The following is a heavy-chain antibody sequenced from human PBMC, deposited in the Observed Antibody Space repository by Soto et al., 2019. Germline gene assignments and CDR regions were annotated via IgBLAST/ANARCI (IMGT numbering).Heavy chain of an antibody. D-gene: IGHD3-3*01. V-gene: IGHV4-59*01. J-gene: IGHJ4*02. CDR1: GGSISSYY. Sequence: ETLSLTCTVSGGSISSYYWSWIRQPPGKGLEWIGYIYYSGSTNYNPSLKSRVTISVDTSKNQFSLKLSSVTAADTAVYYCARGADFWSGYFDYWGQGTLVTVSS. CDR2: IYYSGST. CDR3: ARGADFWSGYFDY.